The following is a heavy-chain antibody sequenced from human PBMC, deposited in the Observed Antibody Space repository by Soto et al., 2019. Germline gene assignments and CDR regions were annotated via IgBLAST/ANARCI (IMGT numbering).Heavy chain of an antibody. CDR2: FDPEDGET. V-gene: IGHV1-24*01. CDR3: ATTLPPASMIVVVKAAFDI. D-gene: IGHD3-22*01. J-gene: IGHJ3*02. Sequence: ASVKVSCKVSGYTLTELSMHWVRQAPGKGLEWMGGFDPEDGETIYAQKFQGRVTMTEDTSTDTAYMELSSLRSEDTAVYYCATTLPPASMIVVVKAAFDIWGQGTMVTVSS. CDR1: GYTLTELS.